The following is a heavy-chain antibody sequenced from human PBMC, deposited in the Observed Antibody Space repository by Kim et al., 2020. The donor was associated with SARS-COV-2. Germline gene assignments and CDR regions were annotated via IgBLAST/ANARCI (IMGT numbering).Heavy chain of an antibody. J-gene: IGHJ4*02. V-gene: IGHV5-51*01. CDR1: GYSFKNFW. CDR3: ARQLAATPFYFDY. Sequence: GESLKISCKGSGYSFKNFWIGWVRQTPGKGLEWLGIIYPDDSDTRYSPSFRGQVTISVDKSTSTASLHWSRLRASDTGIYYCARQLAATPFYFDYWGLGTVVTVSS. D-gene: IGHD1-1*01. CDR2: IYPDDSDT.